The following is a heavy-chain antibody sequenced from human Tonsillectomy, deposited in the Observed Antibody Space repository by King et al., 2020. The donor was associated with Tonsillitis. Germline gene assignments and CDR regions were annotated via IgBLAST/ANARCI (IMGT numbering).Heavy chain of an antibody. V-gene: IGHV4-39*01. CDR3: ARHLRDVAVAGIDYFDY. J-gene: IGHJ4*02. D-gene: IGHD6-19*01. CDR1: GGSISSSTYF. CDR2: IYYTGTT. Sequence: QLQESGPGLVKPSETLSLTCTVSGGSISSSTYFWGWIRQPPGKGLEWIGSIYYTGTTYYNPSLKSRFTISVDTSKNQFSLKLSSVTAADTALYYCARHLRDVAVAGIDYFDYWGQGTLVTVSS.